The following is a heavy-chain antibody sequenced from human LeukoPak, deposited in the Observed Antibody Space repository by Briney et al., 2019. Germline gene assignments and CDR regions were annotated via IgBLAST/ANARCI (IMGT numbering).Heavy chain of an antibody. V-gene: IGHV4-34*01. CDR2: INHSGST. Sequence: PSETLPLTCVVYGGSFSGYYWSWIRQPPGKGLEWIGEINHSGSTNYNPSLKSRVTISVDTSKNQFSLKLSSVTAADTAVYYCARGLVSDYWGQGTLVTVSS. J-gene: IGHJ4*02. CDR3: ARGLVSDY. D-gene: IGHD2-21*01. CDR1: GGSFSGYY.